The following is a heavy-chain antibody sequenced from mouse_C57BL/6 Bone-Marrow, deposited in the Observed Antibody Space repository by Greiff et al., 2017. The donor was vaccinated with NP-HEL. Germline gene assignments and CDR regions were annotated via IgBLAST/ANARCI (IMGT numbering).Heavy chain of an antibody. J-gene: IGHJ2*01. V-gene: IGHV1-52*01. Sequence: QVQLQQPGAELVRPGSSVKLSCKASGYTFTSYWMHWVKQRPIQGLEWIGNIDPSDSETHYNQKFKDKATLTVDKSSSTAYMQLSSLTSEDSAVYYCARKGRLRTFFDYWGQGTTLTVSS. D-gene: IGHD2-4*01. CDR3: ARKGRLRTFFDY. CDR1: GYTFTSYW. CDR2: IDPSDSET.